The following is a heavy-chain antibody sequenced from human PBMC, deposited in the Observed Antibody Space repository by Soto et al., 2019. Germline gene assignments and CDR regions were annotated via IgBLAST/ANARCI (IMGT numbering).Heavy chain of an antibody. CDR1: GFTFSSYG. Sequence: QVQLVESGGGVVQPGRSLRLSCAASGFTFSSYGMHWVRQAPGKGLEWVAVISYDGSNKYYADSVKGRFTISRDNSKNTLYRQMNSLRAEDTAVYYCAKDSWVFWSGYYSEPRFDPWGQGTLVTVSS. V-gene: IGHV3-30*18. D-gene: IGHD3-3*01. J-gene: IGHJ5*02. CDR3: AKDSWVFWSGYYSEPRFDP. CDR2: ISYDGSNK.